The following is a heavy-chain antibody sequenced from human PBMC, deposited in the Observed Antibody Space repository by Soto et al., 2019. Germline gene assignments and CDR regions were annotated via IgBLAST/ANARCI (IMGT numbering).Heavy chain of an antibody. CDR1: GFSVTANS. CDR3: ARQLSGSWYNWFDP. V-gene: IGHV3-53*01. J-gene: IGHJ5*02. CDR2: MHSDVTT. Sequence: WSLRLSCAASGFSVTANSMSWVRQAPGKGLEWVSVMHSDVTTYYADSVKGRFIISRDNSKNTLYLQMSNLRGEDTARYFCARQLSGSWYNWFDPWGQGTLVTVSS. D-gene: IGHD6-13*01.